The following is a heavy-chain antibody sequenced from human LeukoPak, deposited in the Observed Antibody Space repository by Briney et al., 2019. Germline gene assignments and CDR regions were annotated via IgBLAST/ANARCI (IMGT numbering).Heavy chain of an antibody. D-gene: IGHD2-8*01. CDR1: GFTFTNYA. Sequence: GASVKVSCKTSGFTFTNYAMHWVRQAPGQSLEWMGWIHAGNGDTKSSQKFQGRVTITRDTSATTTYMELSSLRSADTAAYYCAREITVSLGNNWFDPWGQGTLVTVSS. CDR2: IHAGNGDT. CDR3: AREITVSLGNNWFDP. V-gene: IGHV1-3*01. J-gene: IGHJ5*02.